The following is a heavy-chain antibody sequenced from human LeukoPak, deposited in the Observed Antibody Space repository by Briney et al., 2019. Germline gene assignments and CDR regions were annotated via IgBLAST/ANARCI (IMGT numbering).Heavy chain of an antibody. CDR1: GYTFTSYG. V-gene: IGHV1-18*01. J-gene: IGHJ4*02. Sequence: ASVKVSCKASGYTFTSYGIIWVRQAPGQGLEWMGWISAYNGNTDYSQNLQGRVTMTTDTSTNTAYMELRSMRSDDTAVYYCARDLTYWGQGTLVTVSS. CDR3: ARDLTY. CDR2: ISAYNGNT.